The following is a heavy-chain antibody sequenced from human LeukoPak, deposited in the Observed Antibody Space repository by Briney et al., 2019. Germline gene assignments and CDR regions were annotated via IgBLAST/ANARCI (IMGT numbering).Heavy chain of an antibody. D-gene: IGHD1-26*01. J-gene: IGHJ4*02. V-gene: IGHV3-23*01. CDR1: GLTFSSYA. CDR3: AKDKGLVGATIFDY. CDR2: ISGSSGHT. Sequence: GGSLRLSCAASGLTFSSYAMSWVRQAPGKGLEWVSAISGSSGHTYYADSVKGRFTISRDNSKNTLYLQMNSLRAEDTAVYYCAKDKGLVGATIFDYWGQGTLVTVSS.